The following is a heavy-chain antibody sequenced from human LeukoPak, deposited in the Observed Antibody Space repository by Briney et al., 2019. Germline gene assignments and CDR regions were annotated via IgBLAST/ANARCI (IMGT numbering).Heavy chain of an antibody. CDR1: GGSISISSYY. CDR3: ARAPAPLLWFGELFSSAYYFDY. J-gene: IGHJ4*02. V-gene: IGHV4-61*05. CDR2: IYYSGST. D-gene: IGHD3-10*01. Sequence: SETLSLTCTVSGGSISISSYYWGWIRQPPGKGLEWIGYIYYSGSTNYNPSLKSRVTISVDTSKNQFSLKLSSVTAADTAVYYCARAPAPLLWFGELFSSAYYFDYWGQGTLVTVSS.